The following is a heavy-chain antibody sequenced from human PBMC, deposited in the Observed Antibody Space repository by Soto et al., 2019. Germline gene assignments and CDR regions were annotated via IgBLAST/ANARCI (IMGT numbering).Heavy chain of an antibody. Sequence: QVQLVQSGAEVKKPGSSVKVSCKASGGTFSSYAISWVRQAPGQGLEWMGGIIPSFGTANYAQKFQGRVTISADESTSTAYVEMGSLSSEDTAVYYGAKNRSTMVVRGGVFDIWGQGTMVTVSS. CDR3: AKNRSTMVVRGGVFDI. CDR1: GGTFSSYA. D-gene: IGHD3-22*01. CDR2: IIPSFGTA. J-gene: IGHJ3*02. V-gene: IGHV1-69*01.